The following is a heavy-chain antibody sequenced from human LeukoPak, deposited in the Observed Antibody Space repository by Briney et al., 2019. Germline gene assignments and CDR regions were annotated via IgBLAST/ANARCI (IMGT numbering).Heavy chain of an antibody. Sequence: GASVKVSCKASGYTFTSYYMHWVRQAPGQGLEWMGIINPSGGSTSYAQKFQGRVTMTGDTSTSTVYMELSSLRSEDTAVYYCARGGPRSSGWYSVSYYWGQGTLVTVSS. CDR1: GYTFTSYY. J-gene: IGHJ4*02. CDR3: ARGGPRSSGWYSVSYY. D-gene: IGHD6-19*01. V-gene: IGHV1-46*01. CDR2: INPSGGST.